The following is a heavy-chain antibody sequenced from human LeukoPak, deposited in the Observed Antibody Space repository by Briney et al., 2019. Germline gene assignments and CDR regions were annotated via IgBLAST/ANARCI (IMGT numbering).Heavy chain of an antibody. CDR2: ISGSGGGI. V-gene: IGHV3-23*01. CDR3: ATLAGYFDWFPRGGWFDP. Sequence: GGSLRLSCAASGFTFSNYAMTWVRQAPGKGLEWVSGISGSGGGIYYADSVKGRFTISRDNSKNTLYLQMSSLRAEDTAVYYCATLAGYFDWFPRGGWFDPWGQGTLVTVSS. J-gene: IGHJ5*02. CDR1: GFTFSNYA. D-gene: IGHD3-9*01.